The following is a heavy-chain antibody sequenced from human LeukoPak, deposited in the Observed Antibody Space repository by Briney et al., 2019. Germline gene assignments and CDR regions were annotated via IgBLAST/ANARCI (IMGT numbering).Heavy chain of an antibody. Sequence: AGGSLRLSCAASGFTFSSYAMSWVRQAPGKGLEWVSVISGSGGSTYYADSVKGRFTISRDNSKNTLYLQMNSLRAEDTAVYYCAKDVGLLLWFGDVGYFDYWAQGTLVTVSS. CDR1: GFTFSSYA. V-gene: IGHV3-23*01. D-gene: IGHD3-10*01. CDR3: AKDVGLLLWFGDVGYFDY. J-gene: IGHJ4*02. CDR2: ISGSGGST.